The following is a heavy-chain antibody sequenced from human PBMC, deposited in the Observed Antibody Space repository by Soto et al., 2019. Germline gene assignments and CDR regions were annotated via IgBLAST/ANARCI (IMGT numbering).Heavy chain of an antibody. CDR1: GDTFNNYA. J-gene: IGHJ4*02. CDR2: IIPLFTTT. V-gene: IGHV1-69*01. D-gene: IGHD5-12*01. Sequence: QVQLVQSGAEVKKPGSSVKVSCKASGDTFNNYALSWVRQAPGQGLEWLGWIIPLFTTTNYPQKFQDRVTITADESTRTFYMELNSLTSQDTAVYFCATAPSGYDSNGYFHYWGQGTLVTVSS. CDR3: ATAPSGYDSNGYFHY.